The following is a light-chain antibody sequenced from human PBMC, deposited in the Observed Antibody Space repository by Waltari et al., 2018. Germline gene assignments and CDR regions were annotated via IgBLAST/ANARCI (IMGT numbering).Light chain of an antibody. J-gene: IGLJ1*01. CDR1: NIGSYS. Sequence: SYVLTQPPSVSVAPGETARVPCGGDNIGSYSVHWYQQKPGPAPVLVIRYDTDRPSGIPERFSGSNSANTATLTISRVEAGDEANYYCQVWHAAIDPGVFGTGTEVTV. V-gene: IGLV3-21*04. CDR2: YDT. CDR3: QVWHAAIDPGV.